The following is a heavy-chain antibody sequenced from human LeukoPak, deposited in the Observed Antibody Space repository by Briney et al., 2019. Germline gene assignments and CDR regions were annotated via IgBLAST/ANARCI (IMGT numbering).Heavy chain of an antibody. D-gene: IGHD4-17*01. CDR1: GFNVGSKH. CDR3: ARLNFGDDY. CDR2: IYPGGDS. Sequence: GRSLRLSCAASGFNVGSKHMNWVRQAPGKGLEWVSGIYPGGDSYYADSLKGRFIISRDISKNTVFLQMNSLRDEDTAVYHCARLNFGDDYWGQGALVTVSS. J-gene: IGHJ4*02. V-gene: IGHV3-53*01.